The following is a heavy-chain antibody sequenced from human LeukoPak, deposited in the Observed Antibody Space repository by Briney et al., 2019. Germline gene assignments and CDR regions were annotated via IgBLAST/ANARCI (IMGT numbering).Heavy chain of an antibody. Sequence: TGGSLRLSCAASGFTFSSSVMTWVRQAPGKGLEWVSTISGSGRTTYYADSVKGRFTISRDNSKNTLYLEMDSLRADDTAVYSCAKDPPSVVANAFHIWGQGTMVTVSS. CDR3: AKDPPSVVANAFHI. J-gene: IGHJ3*02. CDR2: ISGSGRTT. D-gene: IGHD5-12*01. V-gene: IGHV3-23*01. CDR1: GFTFSSSV.